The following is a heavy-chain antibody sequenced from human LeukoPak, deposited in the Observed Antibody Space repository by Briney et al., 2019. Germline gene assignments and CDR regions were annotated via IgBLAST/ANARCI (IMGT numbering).Heavy chain of an antibody. CDR1: GYTFTGFY. CDR3: ASLRDFFGSGSYAPFDY. V-gene: IGHV1-2*02. Sequence: GASVKVSCKASGYTFTGFYMHWVRHAPGQGLEWMGWINPNTGGTNYAQKLQGRVTMNRDTSITTAYMELSRLTSDDTAVYYCASLRDFFGSGSYAPFDYWGQGSLVTVSS. J-gene: IGHJ4*02. D-gene: IGHD3-10*01. CDR2: INPNTGGT.